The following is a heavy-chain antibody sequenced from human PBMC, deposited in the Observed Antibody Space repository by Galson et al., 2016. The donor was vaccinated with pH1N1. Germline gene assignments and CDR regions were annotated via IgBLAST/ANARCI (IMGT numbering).Heavy chain of an antibody. CDR3: AKAVRGSSWPSFDY. V-gene: IGHV3-30*18. Sequence: SLRLSCAASGFTFSSYCLHWVRQAPGKGLEWVAVISYDGSKKYYADSVKGRFTISRDKSKNTMYLQMNSLRADDTAVYYCAKAVRGSSWPSFDYWGQGTLVTVSS. J-gene: IGHJ4*02. CDR1: GFTFSSYC. D-gene: IGHD6-13*01. CDR2: ISYDGSKK.